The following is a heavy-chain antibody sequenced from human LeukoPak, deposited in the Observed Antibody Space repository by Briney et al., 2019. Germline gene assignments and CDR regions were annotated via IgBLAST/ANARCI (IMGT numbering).Heavy chain of an antibody. Sequence: ASVKVSCKASGYTFTSYGINWLRQAPGQGLEWMGGIIPIFGTANYAQKFQGRVTITADESTSTAYMELSSLRSEDTAVYYCARDVRHGYCSSTSCYRGWFDPWGQGTLVTVSS. CDR2: IIPIFGTA. V-gene: IGHV1-69*13. CDR3: ARDVRHGYCSSTSCYRGWFDP. J-gene: IGHJ5*02. D-gene: IGHD2-2*03. CDR1: GYTFTSYG.